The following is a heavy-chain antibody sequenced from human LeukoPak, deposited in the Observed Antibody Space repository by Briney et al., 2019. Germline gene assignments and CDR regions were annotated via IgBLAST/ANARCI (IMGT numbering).Heavy chain of an antibody. Sequence: ASVKVSCKASGYTFTSYAMNWVRQAPGQGLEWMGWINTNTGNPTYAQGFTGRFVFSLDTSVSTAYLQISSLKAEDTAVYYCARGYADGPTLRWYFDLWGRGTLVTVSS. CDR2: INTNTGNP. D-gene: IGHD3-16*01. V-gene: IGHV7-4-1*02. CDR3: ARGYADGPTLRWYFDL. J-gene: IGHJ2*01. CDR1: GYTFTSYA.